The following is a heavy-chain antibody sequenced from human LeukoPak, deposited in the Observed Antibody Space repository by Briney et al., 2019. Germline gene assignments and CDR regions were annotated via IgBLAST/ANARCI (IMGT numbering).Heavy chain of an antibody. V-gene: IGHV3-43*02. D-gene: IGHD2-15*01. Sequence: GGSLRLSCAASGFTFDDYAMHWVRQAPGKGLEWVSLISGDGGSTYYADSVKGRFTISRDNSKNSLYLQMNSLRTEDTALYYCAKDTAVGGSCYSCNYSYLDVWGKGTTVTVSS. CDR3: AKDTAVGGSCYSCNYSYLDV. CDR2: ISGDGGST. CDR1: GFTFDDYA. J-gene: IGHJ6*03.